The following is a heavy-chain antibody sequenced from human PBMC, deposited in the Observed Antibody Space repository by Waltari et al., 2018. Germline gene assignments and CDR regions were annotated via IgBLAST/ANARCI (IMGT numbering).Heavy chain of an antibody. CDR2: IKQDGSEK. J-gene: IGHJ4*02. Sequence: EVQLVESGGGSVQPGGSLRLSCAASGMTFGTYCLNWVRQAPGKGLEWVANIKQDGSEKNYVDSVEGRFSISRDNAQNSLYLQMNSLRAEDTAIYYCVTGLTTVTAKDYFDHWGQGALVTVS. CDR1: GMTFGTYC. V-gene: IGHV3-7*01. CDR3: VTGLTTVTAKDYFDH. D-gene: IGHD4-17*01.